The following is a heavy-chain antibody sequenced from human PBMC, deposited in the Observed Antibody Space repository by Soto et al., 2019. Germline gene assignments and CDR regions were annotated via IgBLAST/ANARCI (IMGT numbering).Heavy chain of an antibody. CDR2: ISSTTNFT. CDR1: GFTFRDYY. D-gene: IGHD3-10*01. CDR3: ARLMIRGVVGLDV. J-gene: IGHJ6*02. V-gene: IGHV3-11*05. Sequence: QVQLAESGGDLVKPGGSLRLSCAASGFTFRDYYMSWIRQAPGKGLDWVSYISSTTNFTSYADSVKGRFTISRDNAKNSLYLQMNSLRAEDTAVYYCARLMIRGVVGLDVWGHGTTVTVSS.